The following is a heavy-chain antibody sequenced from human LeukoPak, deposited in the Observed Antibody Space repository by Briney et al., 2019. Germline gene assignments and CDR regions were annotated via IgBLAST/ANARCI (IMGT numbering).Heavy chain of an antibody. CDR3: TREIRYFDWFQADY. V-gene: IGHV3-49*03. Sequence: GGSLRLSCTASGFTFGDHSVSWFRQAPGKGLEWVGFIRSKAYGGTAEYAASVKGRFTISRDDSKSVAYLQMDSLKAEDTAVYYCTREIRYFDWFQADYWGQGTTVTVSS. J-gene: IGHJ4*02. D-gene: IGHD3-9*01. CDR2: IRSKAYGGTA. CDR1: GFTFGDHS.